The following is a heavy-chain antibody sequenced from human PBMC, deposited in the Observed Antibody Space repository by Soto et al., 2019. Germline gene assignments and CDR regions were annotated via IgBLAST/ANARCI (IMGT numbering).Heavy chain of an antibody. J-gene: IGHJ5*02. D-gene: IGHD3-22*01. Sequence: GGPVKGSRKASGYTLTHPYPHRGRQAPGQALEWMGWITPFNGNTNYAQKFQDRVTITRDRSMSTAYMELSSLRSEDTAMYYCARSGSSGYPLLFDPWGQGTLVTVSS. CDR1: GYTLTHPY. CDR3: ARSGSSGYPLLFDP. V-gene: IGHV1-45*02. CDR2: ITPFNGNT.